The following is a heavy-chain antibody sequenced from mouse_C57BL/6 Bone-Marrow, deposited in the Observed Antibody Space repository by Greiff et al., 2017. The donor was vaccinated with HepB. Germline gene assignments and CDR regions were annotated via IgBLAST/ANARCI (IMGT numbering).Heavy chain of an antibody. V-gene: IGHV5-6*02. CDR1: GFTFSSYG. D-gene: IGHD1-1*01. CDR2: ISSGGSYT. J-gene: IGHJ1*03. Sequence: EVKLVESGGDLVKPGGSLKLSCAASGFTFSSYGMSWVRQTPDKRLEWVATISSGGSYTYYPDSVKGRFTISRDNAKNTLYLQMSSLKSEDTAMYYWARHTTVVVHWDFDVWGTGTTVTVSS. CDR3: ARHTTVVVHWDFDV.